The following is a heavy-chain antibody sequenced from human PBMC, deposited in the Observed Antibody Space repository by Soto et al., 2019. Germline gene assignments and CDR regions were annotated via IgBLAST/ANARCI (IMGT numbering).Heavy chain of an antibody. D-gene: IGHD3-22*01. CDR2: ISGSGGST. CDR3: AKLAMARGNYYDSSGYYFAFDI. Sequence: GGSLRLSCAASGFTFSSYAMSWVRQAPGKGLEWVSAISGSGGSTYYADSVKGRFTISRDNSKNTLYLQMNSLRAEDTAVYYCAKLAMARGNYYDSSGYYFAFDIWGQGTMVTVSS. J-gene: IGHJ3*02. CDR1: GFTFSSYA. V-gene: IGHV3-23*01.